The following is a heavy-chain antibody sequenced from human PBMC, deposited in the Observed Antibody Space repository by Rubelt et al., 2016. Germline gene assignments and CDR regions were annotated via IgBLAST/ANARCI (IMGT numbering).Heavy chain of an antibody. CDR2: VYNSGNT. J-gene: IGHJ6*02. D-gene: IGHD5-18*01. Sequence: QVQLQESGPGLVKPSQTLSLTCAVSGGAISSGGYSWSWIRQPPGKDLEWIGYVYNSGNTYYSPSLQSRATISVDTSKNQSALRLSSVAAADAAGEYCARQKRYCCYDMDVWDQGTTVTVSS. V-gene: IGHV4-30-4*07. CDR3: ARQKRYCCYDMDV. CDR1: GGAISSGGYS.